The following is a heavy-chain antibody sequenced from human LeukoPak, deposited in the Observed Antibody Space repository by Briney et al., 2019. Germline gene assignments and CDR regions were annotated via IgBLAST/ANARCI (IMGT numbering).Heavy chain of an antibody. D-gene: IGHD5-12*01. Sequence: PGGSLRLSCAASGFTFDEYGMNWVRQAPEKGLEWVSGINWNGASTNYADSVKGRFTTSRDNAKNSLYLQMNSLRAEDTAVYYCARVDSGYDCWGQGTLVTVSS. CDR3: ARVDSGYDC. J-gene: IGHJ4*02. V-gene: IGHV3-20*04. CDR1: GFTFDEYG. CDR2: INWNGAST.